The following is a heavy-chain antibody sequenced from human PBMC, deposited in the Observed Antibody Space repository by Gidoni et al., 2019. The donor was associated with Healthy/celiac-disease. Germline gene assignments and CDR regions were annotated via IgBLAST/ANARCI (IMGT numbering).Heavy chain of an antibody. D-gene: IGHD3-9*01. CDR1: GFTLSSYG. CDR3: AKDDILTGYHPLDY. CDR2: RRYDGSNK. V-gene: IGHV3-30*02. Sequence: QVQLVESGGGVVQPGGSLRLSCAPSGFTLSSYGRDWVRQAPGKGLGWVAFRRYDGSNKYYADSVKGRFTISRDNSKNTLYLQMNSLRAEDTAVYYCAKDDILTGYHPLDYWGQGTLVTVSS. J-gene: IGHJ4*02.